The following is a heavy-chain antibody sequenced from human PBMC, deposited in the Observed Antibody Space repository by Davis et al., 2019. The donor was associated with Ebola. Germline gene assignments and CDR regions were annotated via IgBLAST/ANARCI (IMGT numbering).Heavy chain of an antibody. V-gene: IGHV1-3*01. D-gene: IGHD4-17*01. CDR3: ARDYGDNTNWFDP. J-gene: IGHJ5*02. CDR2: INAGNGNT. Sequence: ASVKVSCKASGYTFTSYAMHWVRQAPGQRLEWMGWINAGNGNTKYSQKFQGRVTITRDTSASTAYMELSSLRSEDTAVYYCARDYGDNTNWFDPWGQGTLVTVSS. CDR1: GYTFTSYA.